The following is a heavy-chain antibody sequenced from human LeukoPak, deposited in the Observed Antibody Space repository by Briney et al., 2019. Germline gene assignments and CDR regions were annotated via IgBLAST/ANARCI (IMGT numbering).Heavy chain of an antibody. CDR2: VYTSGST. CDR3: AGHSREFDY. V-gene: IGHV4-4*09. J-gene: IGHJ4*02. Sequence: SETLSLTCTVSGGSISSYYWSWIRQPPGKGLEWIGYVYTSGSTNYNPSLKSRVTISVDTSKNQFSLKLSSVTAADTAVYYCAGHSREFDYWGQGTLVTVSS. D-gene: IGHD1-26*01. CDR1: GGSISSYY.